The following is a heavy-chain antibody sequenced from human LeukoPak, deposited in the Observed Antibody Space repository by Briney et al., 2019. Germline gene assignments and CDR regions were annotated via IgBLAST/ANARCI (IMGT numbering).Heavy chain of an antibody. CDR1: GYTFNTYG. D-gene: IGHD3-10*01. J-gene: IGHJ1*01. Sequence: GASVKVSCKASGYTFNTYGINWVRQAPGQGLEWVGWITAYNADTNYAQRLQGRVTMTEDTSTDTAYMELSSLRSDDTAVYYCATPSPSGSWYFQHWGQGTLVTVSS. V-gene: IGHV1-18*01. CDR3: ATPSPSGSWYFQH. CDR2: ITAYNADT.